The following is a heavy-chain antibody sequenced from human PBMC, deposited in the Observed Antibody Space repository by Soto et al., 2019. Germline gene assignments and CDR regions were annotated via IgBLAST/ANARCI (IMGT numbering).Heavy chain of an antibody. D-gene: IGHD3-22*01. CDR3: ARDLRENDYHDSSGYWVFLFDY. V-gene: IGHV1-46*01. CDR1: GYTFTSYY. Sequence: ASVKVSCKASGYTFTSYYMHWVRQAPGQGLEWMGIINPSGGSTSYAQKFQGRVTMTRDTSTSTVYMELSSLRSEDTAVYYCARDLRENDYHDSSGYWVFLFDYWGQGTLVTVSS. J-gene: IGHJ4*02. CDR2: INPSGGST.